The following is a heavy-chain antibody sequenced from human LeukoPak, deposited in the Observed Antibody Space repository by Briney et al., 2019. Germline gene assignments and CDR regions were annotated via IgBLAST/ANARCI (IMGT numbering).Heavy chain of an antibody. CDR2: ISSSSSYI. CDR3: AREVRYYGSGVYYYYMDV. CDR1: GLTFSRYS. D-gene: IGHD3-10*01. J-gene: IGHJ6*03. Sequence: GGSLRLSCAASGLTFSRYSMSWVRQAPGKGLEWVSSISSSSSYIYYADSVKGRFTISRDNAKNSLYLQMNSLRAEDTAVYYCAREVRYYGSGVYYYYMDVWGKGTTVTISS. V-gene: IGHV3-21*01.